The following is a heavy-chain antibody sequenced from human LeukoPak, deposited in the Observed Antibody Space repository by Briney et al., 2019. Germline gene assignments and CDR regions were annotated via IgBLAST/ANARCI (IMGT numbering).Heavy chain of an antibody. CDR2: IYSGGST. Sequence: GGFLRLSCAASGFTVSSNYMSWVRQAPGKGLEWVSVIYSGGSTYYADSVKGRFTISRDNSKNTLYLQMNSLRAVDTAVYYCARLAVAGPDYWGQGTLVTVSS. V-gene: IGHV3-53*01. CDR1: GFTVSSNY. D-gene: IGHD6-19*01. CDR3: ARLAVAGPDY. J-gene: IGHJ4*02.